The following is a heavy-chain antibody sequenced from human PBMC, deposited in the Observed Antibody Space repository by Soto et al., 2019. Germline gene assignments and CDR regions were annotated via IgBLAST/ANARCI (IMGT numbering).Heavy chain of an antibody. CDR3: ARRRPHLVHIEIKQWLDPGGNWFDP. J-gene: IGHJ5*02. CDR2: IYYSGST. Sequence: QLQLQESGPGLVKPSETLSLTCTVSGGSISSSSYYWGWIRQPPGKGLEWIGSIYYSGSTYYNPSLKSRVTISVDTSKNQFSLKLSSVTAADTAVYYCARRRPHLVHIEIKQWLDPGGNWFDPWGQGTLVTVSS. D-gene: IGHD6-19*01. V-gene: IGHV4-39*01. CDR1: GGSISSSSYY.